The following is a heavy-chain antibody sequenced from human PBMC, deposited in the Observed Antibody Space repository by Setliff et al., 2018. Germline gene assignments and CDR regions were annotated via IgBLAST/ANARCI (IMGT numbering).Heavy chain of an antibody. Sequence: GGSLRLSCAASGFTFDDYGMSWVRQAPGKGLEWVAVISYDGSNKYYADSVKGRFTISRDNSKNTLYLQMNSLRAEDTAVYYCVRDWYTSGWYEVDNWGQGTLVTVS. CDR1: GFTFDDYG. V-gene: IGHV3-30*03. D-gene: IGHD6-19*01. CDR3: VRDWYTSGWYEVDN. CDR2: ISYDGSNK. J-gene: IGHJ4*02.